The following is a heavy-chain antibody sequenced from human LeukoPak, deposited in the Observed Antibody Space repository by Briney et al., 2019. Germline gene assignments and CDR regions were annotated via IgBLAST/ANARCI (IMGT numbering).Heavy chain of an antibody. CDR1: GFTLSSYA. CDR2: ISGSGGST. CDR3: AKDKEGIAAAGGDY. Sequence: GGSLRLSCAASGFTLSSYAMSWVRQAPGKGLEWVSAISGSGGSTYYADSVKGRFTISRDNSKNTLYLQMNSLRAEDTAVYYCAKDKEGIAAAGGDYWGQGTLVTVSS. V-gene: IGHV3-23*01. D-gene: IGHD6-13*01. J-gene: IGHJ4*02.